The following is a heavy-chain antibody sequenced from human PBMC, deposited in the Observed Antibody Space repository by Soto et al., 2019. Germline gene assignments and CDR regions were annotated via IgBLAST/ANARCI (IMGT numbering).Heavy chain of an antibody. CDR3: VSHLRAHDY. D-gene: IGHD5-12*01. CDR1: GFTFSRYW. V-gene: IGHV3-74*01. J-gene: IGHJ4*02. CDR2: INEDGSVT. Sequence: EVQLVESGGGLVQPGGSLRLSCAASGFTFSRYWMHWVRQVPGKGLVWVSRINEDGSVTNYADSVKGRFIISRDNAKNNVYLQMNSLRAEDTAVYYCVSHLRAHDYWGQRTLFTVSS.